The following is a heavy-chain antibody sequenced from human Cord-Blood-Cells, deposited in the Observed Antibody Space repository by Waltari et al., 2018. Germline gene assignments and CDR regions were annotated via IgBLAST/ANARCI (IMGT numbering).Heavy chain of an antibody. CDR1: GGSFSGYY. Sequence: QVQLQQWGAGLLKPSETLSLTCAVYGGSFSGYYWRWIRQPPGKGLEWIGEINHSGSTNYNPSPKSRVTISVDTSKNQFSLKLSSVTAADTAVYYCARATIFGVVINAFDIWGQGTMVTVSS. J-gene: IGHJ3*02. CDR3: ARATIFGVVINAFDI. D-gene: IGHD3-3*01. CDR2: INHSGST. V-gene: IGHV4-34*01.